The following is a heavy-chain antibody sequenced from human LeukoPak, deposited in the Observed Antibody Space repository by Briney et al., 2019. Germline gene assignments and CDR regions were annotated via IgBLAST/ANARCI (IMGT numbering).Heavy chain of an antibody. CDR1: SGSISTSNYY. Sequence: PSETLSLTCTVSSGSISTSNYYWGWVRQPPGKALEWIGNIFYSGSTNYNPSLKSRVTMSVDTSKNQFSLKLSSVTAADTAVYYCARSGVDPDYYDSSGYFDYWGQGTLVTVSS. J-gene: IGHJ4*02. D-gene: IGHD3-22*01. V-gene: IGHV4-39*07. CDR2: IFYSGST. CDR3: ARSGVDPDYYDSSGYFDY.